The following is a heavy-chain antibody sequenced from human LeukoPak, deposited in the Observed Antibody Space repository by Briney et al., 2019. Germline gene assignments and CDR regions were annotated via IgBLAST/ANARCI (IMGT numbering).Heavy chain of an antibody. CDR2: IIPIFGTA. CDR3: ARDLRSGSYADY. V-gene: IGHV1-69*05. CDR1: GGTFSSYA. Sequence: ASVKVSCKASGGTFSSYAISWVRQAPGQGLEWMGGIIPIFGTANYAQKFQGRVTITTDESTSTAYMELSSLRSEDTAVYYCARDLRSGSYADYWGQGTLVTVSS. J-gene: IGHJ4*02. D-gene: IGHD3-10*01.